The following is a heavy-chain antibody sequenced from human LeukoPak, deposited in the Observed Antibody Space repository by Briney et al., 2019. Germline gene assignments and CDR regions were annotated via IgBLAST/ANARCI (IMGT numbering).Heavy chain of an antibody. CDR2: IYYSGST. D-gene: IGHD4-17*01. CDR1: GGSISSDY. Sequence: SETLSLTCTVSGGSISSDYGSWIRQPPGKGLEWIGYIYYSGSTNYNPSLKSRVTISVDTSKNQFSLKLSSVTAADPAVYYCARDRVYGDRDYFDYWGQGTLVTVSS. CDR3: ARDRVYGDRDYFDY. V-gene: IGHV4-59*01. J-gene: IGHJ4*02.